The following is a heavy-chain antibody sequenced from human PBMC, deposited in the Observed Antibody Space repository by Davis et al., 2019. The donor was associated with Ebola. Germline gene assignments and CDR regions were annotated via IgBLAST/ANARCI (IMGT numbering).Heavy chain of an antibody. V-gene: IGHV4-34*01. CDR3: ARGSLSDSSPIDY. Sequence: SETLSLTCAVYGGSFSDYYWTWIRQPPGKGLEWIGEITHSENTNYNTSLRSRVTISVDTSKNQFSLKLTSVTAADTAVYYCARGSLSDSSPIDYWGQGTLVTVSS. D-gene: IGHD3-22*01. CDR2: ITHSENT. J-gene: IGHJ4*02. CDR1: GGSFSDYY.